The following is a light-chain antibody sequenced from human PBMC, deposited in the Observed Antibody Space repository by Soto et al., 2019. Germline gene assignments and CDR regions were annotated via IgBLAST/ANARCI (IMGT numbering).Light chain of an antibody. V-gene: IGLV2-23*02. Sequence: QSALTQPASVSGSPGQSITISCTGTSRDVGNYNLVSWYQQHPGKAPKLMIYDVSKRPAGVSNRFSGSESGNTASLTISGLQAHDEADYYCCSYAGDSYVFGTGTKLTVL. CDR2: DVS. J-gene: IGLJ1*01. CDR3: CSYAGDSYV. CDR1: SRDVGNYNL.